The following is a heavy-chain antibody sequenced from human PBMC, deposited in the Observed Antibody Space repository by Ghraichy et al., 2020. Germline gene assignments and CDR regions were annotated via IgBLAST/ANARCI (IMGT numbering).Heavy chain of an antibody. CDR1: GFTFSSYA. Sequence: GSLRLSCAASGFTFSSYAMHWVRQAPGKGLEWVALIWYDGSNKYYADSVKVRFTISRDNSKNTLYLQMNSLRVEDTAVYYCARDGYYYDSSGYRNYFDSWGQGTLVTVSS. CDR2: IWYDGSNK. D-gene: IGHD3-22*01. V-gene: IGHV3-33*08. J-gene: IGHJ4*02. CDR3: ARDGYYYDSSGYRNYFDS.